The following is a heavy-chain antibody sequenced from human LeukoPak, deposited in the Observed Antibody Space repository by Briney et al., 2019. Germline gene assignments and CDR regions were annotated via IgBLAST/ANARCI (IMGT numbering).Heavy chain of an antibody. J-gene: IGHJ5*02. CDR2: ITGSGGYT. V-gene: IGHV3-23*01. Sequence: GGFLRLSCAASGFTFSSYAVSWVRQAPGKGLEWVSAITGSGGYTYNADSVKGRFTISRDNSKNTLYLQMNSLRAEDTAVYYCAKVGVAGGYYWFDPWGQGTLVTVSS. D-gene: IGHD6-19*01. CDR3: AKVGVAGGYYWFDP. CDR1: GFTFSSYA.